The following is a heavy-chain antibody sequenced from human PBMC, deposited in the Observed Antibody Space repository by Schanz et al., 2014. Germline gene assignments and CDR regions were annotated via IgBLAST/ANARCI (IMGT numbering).Heavy chain of an antibody. CDR2: IWYDGTDR. Sequence: QVQLVESGGGVVQPGGSLRLSCAASGFTFRTYGMHWVRQAPGKGLEGVAVIWYDGTDRYYADSVKGRFTISRDNSKNTLYLQMNSLRDEDTAVYYCAATTILADWGQGTLVAVSS. J-gene: IGHJ4*02. D-gene: IGHD3-3*01. CDR3: AATTILAD. CDR1: GFTFRTYG. V-gene: IGHV3-33*01.